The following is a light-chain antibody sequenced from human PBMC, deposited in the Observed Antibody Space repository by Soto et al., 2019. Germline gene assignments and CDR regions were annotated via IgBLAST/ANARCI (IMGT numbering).Light chain of an antibody. CDR3: HRYNSVPLT. CDR1: QGIGNF. J-gene: IGKJ4*01. CDR2: AAS. Sequence: DIEMTQSPSSLSASLGDTVTITCRASQGIGNFLAWYQQKPGDVPKLLIYAASTVQSGGPSRFSGSGSGKDFTLTISSLKPEDVATYFCHRYNSVPLTLGGGTKVDIK. V-gene: IGKV1-27*01.